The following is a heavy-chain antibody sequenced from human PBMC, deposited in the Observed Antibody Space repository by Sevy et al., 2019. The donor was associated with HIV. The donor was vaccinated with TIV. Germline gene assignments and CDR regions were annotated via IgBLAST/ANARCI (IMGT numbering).Heavy chain of an antibody. Sequence: GGSLRLSCAASGFTFSSYAMHWVRQAPGKGLEWVAVISYDGSNKYYADSVEGRFTISRDNSKNTLYLQMNSLRAEDTAVYYCARDPYYYDSSGYFLDWGQGTLVTVSS. CDR2: ISYDGSNK. J-gene: IGHJ4*02. D-gene: IGHD3-22*01. V-gene: IGHV3-30-3*01. CDR3: ARDPYYYDSSGYFLD. CDR1: GFTFSSYA.